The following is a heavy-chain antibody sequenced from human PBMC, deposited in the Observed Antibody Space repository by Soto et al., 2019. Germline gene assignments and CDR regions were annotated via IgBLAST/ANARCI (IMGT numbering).Heavy chain of an antibody. CDR3: ARDRKAMIVVAPDAFDI. CDR2: ISAYNGNT. Sequence: ASVKVSCKASGYTFTSYGISWVRQAPGQGLEWMGWISAYNGNTNYAQKLQGRVTMTTDTSTSTAYMELRSLRSDDTAVYYCARDRKAMIVVAPDAFDIWGQGTMVTVSS. V-gene: IGHV1-18*01. CDR1: GYTFTSYG. D-gene: IGHD3-22*01. J-gene: IGHJ3*02.